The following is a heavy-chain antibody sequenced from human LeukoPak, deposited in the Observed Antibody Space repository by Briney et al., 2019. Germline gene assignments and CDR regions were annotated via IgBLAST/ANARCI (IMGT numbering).Heavy chain of an antibody. CDR1: GFMFSSNW. D-gene: IGHD1-20*01. CDR2: IKEDGTET. CDR3: ARVDNWNDGGY. V-gene: IGHV3-7*01. Sequence: GGSLRLSCAASGFMFSSNWMSWVRLAPGKGLEWVANIKEDGTETYYVDSVKGRFTISRDSAKNTLYLQMNSLRAEDTAIYYCARVDNWNDGGYWGQGTLVTVSS. J-gene: IGHJ4*02.